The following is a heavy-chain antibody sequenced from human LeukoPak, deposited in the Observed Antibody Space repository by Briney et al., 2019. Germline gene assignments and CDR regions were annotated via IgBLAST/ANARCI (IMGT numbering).Heavy chain of an antibody. J-gene: IGHJ5*02. V-gene: IGHV1-46*01. CDR1: GYTFTNYG. Sequence: ASVKVSCKVSGYTFTNYGINWVRQAPGQGLEWMGIINPSGGSTSYAQKFQGRVTMTRDMSTSTVYMELSSLRSEDTAVYYCARDGDIVVVPAAMRASPQNWFDPWGQGTLVTVSS. CDR3: ARDGDIVVVPAAMRASPQNWFDP. D-gene: IGHD2-2*01. CDR2: INPSGGST.